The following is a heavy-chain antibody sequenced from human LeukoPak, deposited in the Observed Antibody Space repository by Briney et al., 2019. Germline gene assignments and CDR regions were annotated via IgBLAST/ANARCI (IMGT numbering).Heavy chain of an antibody. CDR3: AREPSFDY. J-gene: IGHJ4*02. Sequence: SETLSLTCAVYGGSFSGYYWSWIRQPPGKGLEWTGEINHSGSTNYNPSLKSRVTISVDTSKNQFSLKLSSVTAADTAVYYCAREPSFDYWGQGTLVTVSS. CDR2: INHSGST. CDR1: GGSFSGYY. V-gene: IGHV4-34*01.